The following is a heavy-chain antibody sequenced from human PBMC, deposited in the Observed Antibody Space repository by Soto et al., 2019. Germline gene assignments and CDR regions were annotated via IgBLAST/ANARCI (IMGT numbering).Heavy chain of an antibody. J-gene: IGHJ6*02. Sequence: EVQLLESGGGWVQPGGSLRLSCVGSGFTFSNYAMTWVRQAPGKGLEWVSGITGRGGNIYYAEPVKGRFTISRDNFRNNLYLEANSLRAEDTAVYYCAKRRIRAVGDYYYYYGMDVWGQGATGIVSS. CDR2: ITGRGGNI. D-gene: IGHD2-15*01. CDR1: GFTFSNYA. CDR3: AKRRIRAVGDYYYYYGMDV. V-gene: IGHV3-23*01.